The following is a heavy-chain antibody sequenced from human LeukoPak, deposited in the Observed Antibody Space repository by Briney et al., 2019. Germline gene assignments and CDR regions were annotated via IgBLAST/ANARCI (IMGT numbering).Heavy chain of an antibody. CDR3: ARVAYSGYDYRGYFDY. D-gene: IGHD5-12*01. Sequence: EASVKVSCKASGYTFTSYGISWVRRAPGQGLEWMGWISAYNGNTNYAQKLQGRVTMTTDTSTSTAYMELRSLRSDDTAVYYCARVAYSGYDYRGYFDYWGQGTLVTVSS. V-gene: IGHV1-18*01. J-gene: IGHJ4*02. CDR1: GYTFTSYG. CDR2: ISAYNGNT.